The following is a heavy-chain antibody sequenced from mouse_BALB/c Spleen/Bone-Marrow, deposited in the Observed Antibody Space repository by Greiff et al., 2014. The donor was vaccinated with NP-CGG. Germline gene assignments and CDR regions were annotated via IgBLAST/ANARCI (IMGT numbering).Heavy chain of an antibody. J-gene: IGHJ2*01. Sequence: EVQLKQSGAEPVKPGASVKLSCTASGFNIKDTYMHWVKQRPEQGLEWIGRIDPANGNTKYDPKFQGKATITADTSSNTAYLQLSSLTSEDTAVYYCASYVYGYYFDYWGQGTTLTVSS. CDR3: ASYVYGYYFDY. V-gene: IGHV14-3*02. CDR2: IDPANGNT. D-gene: IGHD2-2*01. CDR1: GFNIKDTY.